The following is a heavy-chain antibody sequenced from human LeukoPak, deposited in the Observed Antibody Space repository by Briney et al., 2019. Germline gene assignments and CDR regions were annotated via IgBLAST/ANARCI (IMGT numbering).Heavy chain of an antibody. CDR3: ARHRNPLYYDSSGYYLGVGWFDP. CDR1: GGSISSSSYY. Sequence: SETLSLTCTVSGGSISSSSYYWGWIRQPPGKGLEWIGSIYYSGSTYYNPSLKSRVTISVDTSKNQFSLKLSSVTAADTAVYYCARHRNPLYYDSSGYYLGVGWFDPWGQGTPVTVSS. D-gene: IGHD3-22*01. V-gene: IGHV4-39*01. CDR2: IYYSGST. J-gene: IGHJ5*02.